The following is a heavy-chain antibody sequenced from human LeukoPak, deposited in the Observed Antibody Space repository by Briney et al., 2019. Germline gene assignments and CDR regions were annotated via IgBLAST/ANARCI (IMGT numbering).Heavy chain of an antibody. Sequence: SETLSLTCTVSGGSISSYYWSWIRQPPGKGMEWIGYIYYSGSTYYNPSLRSRVTISVDTSKNQFSLKLSSVTAADTAVYYCARSSEGRYYYDSSGFSYYYYMDVWGKGTTVTISS. D-gene: IGHD3-22*01. CDR1: GGSISSYY. CDR3: ARSSEGRYYYDSSGFSYYYYMDV. CDR2: IYYSGST. V-gene: IGHV4-59*01. J-gene: IGHJ6*03.